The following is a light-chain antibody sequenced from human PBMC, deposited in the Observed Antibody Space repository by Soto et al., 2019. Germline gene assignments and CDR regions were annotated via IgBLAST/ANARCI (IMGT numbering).Light chain of an antibody. CDR2: DVT. V-gene: IGLV2-14*01. Sequence: QSALTQPASVNGSHRRSRTISCTRTSSDVGGYNYVSWYQQHPGKAPKLMIYDVTNRPSGVSNRFSGSKSGNTASLTISGLQAEDEADYYCSSYTSSSTYVFGTGTKVTVL. J-gene: IGLJ1*01. CDR1: SSDVGGYNY. CDR3: SSYTSSSTYV.